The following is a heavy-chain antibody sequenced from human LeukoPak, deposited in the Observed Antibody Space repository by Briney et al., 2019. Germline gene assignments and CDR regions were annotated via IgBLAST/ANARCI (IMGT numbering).Heavy chain of an antibody. Sequence: GASVKVSCKASGYTFTSYDINWVRQATGQGLEWMGWMNPNSGNTGYAQKFQGRVTMTRNTSISTAYMELSSLRSEDTAVYYCARRVSSSWWLLVDYWGQGTLVTVSS. CDR3: ARRVSSSWWLLVDY. V-gene: IGHV1-8*01. D-gene: IGHD6-13*01. CDR1: GYTFTSYD. CDR2: MNPNSGNT. J-gene: IGHJ4*02.